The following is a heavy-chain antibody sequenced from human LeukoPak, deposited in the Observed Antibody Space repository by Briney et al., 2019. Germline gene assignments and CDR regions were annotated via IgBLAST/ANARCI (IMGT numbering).Heavy chain of an antibody. D-gene: IGHD4-23*01. Sequence: GGSLRLSCAASGFTFSNYWVHWVRQAPGKGLVWVSRINPDGSRTDYADSVKGRFTISRDNAKNTLYLQMNSLRAEDTAVYFCARDLRGKSDYWGQGTLVTVS. CDR2: INPDGSRT. CDR3: ARDLRGKSDY. J-gene: IGHJ4*02. CDR1: GFTFSNYW. V-gene: IGHV3-74*01.